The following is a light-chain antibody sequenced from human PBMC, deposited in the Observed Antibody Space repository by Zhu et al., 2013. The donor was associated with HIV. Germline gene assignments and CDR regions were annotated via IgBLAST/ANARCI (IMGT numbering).Light chain of an antibody. CDR1: QSVTSSF. CDR2: DAS. J-gene: IGKJ2*03. CDR3: QQYGDSLYS. Sequence: EIVLTQSPGTLSLSPGERATLSCRASQSVTSSFLAWYQQKPGQAPRLLIYDASNKATGIPARFSGSGSETAGTEFSLIINKVEPEDFAVYYCQQYGDSLYSFGQGTKLEIK. V-gene: IGKV3-20*01.